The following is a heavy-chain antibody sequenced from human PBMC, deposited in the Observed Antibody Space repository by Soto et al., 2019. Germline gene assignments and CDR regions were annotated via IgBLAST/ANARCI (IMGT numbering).Heavy chain of an antibody. CDR3: ARADPDASVGY. D-gene: IGHD2-15*01. Sequence: PSETLSLTCTVSGGSISSSSHYWGWIRQPPGKGLEWIGSTYYSGSTHYNPSLKSRVTVYGDLSKNQFSLKVSSVTAADTAVCYCARADPDASVGYWGQGTLVTVSS. CDR1: GGSISSSSHY. V-gene: IGHV4-39*01. CDR2: TYYSGST. J-gene: IGHJ4*02.